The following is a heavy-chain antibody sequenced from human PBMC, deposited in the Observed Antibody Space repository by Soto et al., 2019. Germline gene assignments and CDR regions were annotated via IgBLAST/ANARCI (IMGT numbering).Heavy chain of an antibody. CDR2: INHSGST. V-gene: IGHV4-34*01. CDR3: ARAGDSGGDP. J-gene: IGHJ5*02. CDR1: GGSFSGYY. D-gene: IGHD3-16*01. Sequence: PSETLSLTCAVYGGSFSGYYWSWIRQPPGKGLEWIGEINHSGSTNYNPSLKSRVTISVDTSKNQFSLKLSSVTAADTAVYYCARAGDSGGDPWGQGTLVTVS.